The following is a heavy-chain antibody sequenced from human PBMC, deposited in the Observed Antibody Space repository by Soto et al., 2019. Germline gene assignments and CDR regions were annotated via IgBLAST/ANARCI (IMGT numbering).Heavy chain of an antibody. CDR3: ASMGSGYYPY. Sequence: SETLSLTCTVPGGSISSGDYCWGWIRQPPGKGLEWIGYIYYSGSTYYNPSLKSRVTISVDTSKNQFSLKLSSVTAADTAVYYCASMGSGYYPYWGQGTLVTVSS. J-gene: IGHJ4*02. CDR2: IYYSGST. V-gene: IGHV4-30-4*01. CDR1: GGSISSGDYC. D-gene: IGHD3-22*01.